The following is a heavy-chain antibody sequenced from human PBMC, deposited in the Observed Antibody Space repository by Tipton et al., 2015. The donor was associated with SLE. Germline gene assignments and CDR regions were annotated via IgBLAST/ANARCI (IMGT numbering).Heavy chain of an antibody. CDR3: AKDVIVGPPGGFDY. J-gene: IGHJ4*02. CDR1: GFTFSSYA. D-gene: IGHD1-26*01. V-gene: IGHV3-23*01. CDR2: ISGSGVGT. Sequence: SLRLSCAASGFTFSSYAMSWVRQAPGKGLEWVSAISGSGVGTYYADSVKGRFTISRDNSKNTLYLQMNSLRAEDTAVYYCAKDVIVGPPGGFDYWGQGTLVTVSS.